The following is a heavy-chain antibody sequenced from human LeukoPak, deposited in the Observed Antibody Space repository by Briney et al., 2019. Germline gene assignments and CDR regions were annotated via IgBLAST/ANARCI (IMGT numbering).Heavy chain of an antibody. CDR3: ARDFRSYYGSASYIFYYYGMDV. D-gene: IGHD3-10*01. J-gene: IGHJ6*02. Sequence: SETLSLTCTVSGGSISSYYWSWLRQPAGKGLEWIGRIYTSGSTNYNPSLKSRVTMSVDTSKNQFSLKLSSVTAADTAVYYCARDFRSYYGSASYIFYYYGMDVWGQGTTVTVSS. CDR1: GGSISSYY. CDR2: IYTSGST. V-gene: IGHV4-4*07.